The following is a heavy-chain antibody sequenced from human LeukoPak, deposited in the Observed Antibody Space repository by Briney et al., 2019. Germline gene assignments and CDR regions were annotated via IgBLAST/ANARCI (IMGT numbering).Heavy chain of an antibody. CDR1: GYTFTGYY. Sequence: GASVKVSCKASGYTFTGYYMHWVRQAPGQGLEWMGWINPKSGGTNYAQKFQGRFTMTRDTSTSTAYMELSRLRSDDTAVYYCASPLVVPLLRYFDWLPVFWGQGTLVTVSS. J-gene: IGHJ4*02. CDR3: ASPLVVPLLRYFDWLPVF. CDR2: INPKSGGT. D-gene: IGHD3-9*01. V-gene: IGHV1-2*02.